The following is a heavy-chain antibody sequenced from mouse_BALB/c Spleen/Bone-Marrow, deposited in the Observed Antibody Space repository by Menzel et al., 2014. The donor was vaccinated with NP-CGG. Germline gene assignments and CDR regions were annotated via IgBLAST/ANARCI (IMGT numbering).Heavy chain of an antibody. CDR1: GYAFSAYW. V-gene: IGHV1-80*01. CDR2: IYPGDGDT. J-gene: IGHJ2*01. D-gene: IGHD1-2*01. CDR3: TRSTATFDY. Sequence: QVTLKECGAELVRPGSSVKISCKASGYAFSAYWMNWVKQRPGQGLEWIGQIYPGDGDTNYNGKFKGKATLTADKSSSTAYMQLSSLTSEDSAVYFCTRSTATFDYCGQATTLTVSS.